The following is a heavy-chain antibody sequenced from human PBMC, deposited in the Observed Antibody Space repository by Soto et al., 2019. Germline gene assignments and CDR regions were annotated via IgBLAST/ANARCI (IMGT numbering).Heavy chain of an antibody. Sequence: SETLSLTCAVYGGSFSGYYWSWIRQPPGKGLEWIGEINHSGSTNYNPSLKSRVTISVDTSKNQFSLKLSSVTAADTAVYYCAKAIAVAGTQATLFDYWGQGTLVTVSS. V-gene: IGHV4-34*01. CDR1: GGSFSGYY. D-gene: IGHD6-19*01. CDR2: INHSGST. J-gene: IGHJ4*02. CDR3: AKAIAVAGTQATLFDY.